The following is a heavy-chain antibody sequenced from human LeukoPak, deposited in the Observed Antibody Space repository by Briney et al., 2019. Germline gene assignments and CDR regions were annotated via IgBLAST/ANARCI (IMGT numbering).Heavy chain of an antibody. V-gene: IGHV3-23*01. Sequence: GGSLRLSCAASGFTFSTYAMTWVRRAPGKGLEWVSGISDSGGGTYYADSVKGRFTISRDNSKNTLYLQMNSLRAEDTAVYYCAKGMSGCSNFDNWGQGTLVTVSS. CDR3: AKGMSGCSNFDN. J-gene: IGHJ4*02. CDR1: GFTFSTYA. CDR2: ISDSGGGT. D-gene: IGHD3-3*01.